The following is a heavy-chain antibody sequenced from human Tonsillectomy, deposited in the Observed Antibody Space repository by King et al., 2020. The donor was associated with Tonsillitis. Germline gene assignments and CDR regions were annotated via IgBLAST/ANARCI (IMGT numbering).Heavy chain of an antibody. CDR3: ARGAALNGSPGSWDY. Sequence: QLQESGPGLVKPSQTLSLTCTVSGASITTGGYYWIWVRQHPGEGLEWIGYISYSGSTYYNPSLKSRVTISVATSKNQFSLRLSSVTAADTAVYYCARGAALNGSPGSWDYWGQGTLVTVSS. D-gene: IGHD3-9*01. J-gene: IGHJ4*02. V-gene: IGHV4-31*03. CDR2: ISYSGST. CDR1: GASITTGGYY.